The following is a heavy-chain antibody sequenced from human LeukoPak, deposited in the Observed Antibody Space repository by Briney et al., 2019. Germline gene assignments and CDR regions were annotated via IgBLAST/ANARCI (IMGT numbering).Heavy chain of an antibody. V-gene: IGHV4-61*02. D-gene: IGHD2-8*02. CDR1: GGSISSGSYY. CDR2: IYTSGST. CDR3: ARFLVAVDAFDI. J-gene: IGHJ3*02. Sequence: SQTLSLTCTVSGGSISSGSYYWSWIRQPAGKGLEWIGRIYTSGSTNYNPSLKSRVTISVDTSKNQFPLKLSSVTAADTAVYYCARFLVAVDAFDIWGQGTMVTVSS.